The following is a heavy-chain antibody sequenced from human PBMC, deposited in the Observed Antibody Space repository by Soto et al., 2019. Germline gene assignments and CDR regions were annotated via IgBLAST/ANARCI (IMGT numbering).Heavy chain of an antibody. D-gene: IGHD2-15*01. Sequence: SETLSLTCTVSGGSISSGDYYWSWIRQPPGKGLEWIGYIYYSGSTYYNPALKSRVTISVDTSKNQFSLKLSSVTAADTAGYYCASRDRWYYYFDYWGQGTLVTVSS. V-gene: IGHV4-30-4*01. CDR2: IYYSGST. CDR1: GGSISSGDYY. J-gene: IGHJ4*02. CDR3: ASRDRWYYYFDY.